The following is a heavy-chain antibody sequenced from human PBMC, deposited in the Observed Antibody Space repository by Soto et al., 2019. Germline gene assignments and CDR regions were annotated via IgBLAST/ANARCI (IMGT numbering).Heavy chain of an antibody. CDR1: GGSFSGYY. V-gene: IGHV4-34*01. J-gene: IGHJ6*02. Sequence: SETLSLTCAVYGGSFSGYYWSWIRQPPGKGLEWIGENNHSGSTNYNPSLKSRVTISVDTSKNQFSLKLSSVTAADTAVYYCARDSRGYSYGYVSYYYYYYGMDVWGQGTTVTVSS. CDR2: NNHSGST. CDR3: ARDSRGYSYGYVSYYYYYYGMDV. D-gene: IGHD5-18*01.